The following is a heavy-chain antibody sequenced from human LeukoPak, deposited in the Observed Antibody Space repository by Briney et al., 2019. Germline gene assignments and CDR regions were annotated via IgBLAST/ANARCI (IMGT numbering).Heavy chain of an antibody. CDR1: GGSISSYY. CDR2: IYYSGST. CDR3: AREPIYCSTTSCNYYFDC. D-gene: IGHD2-2*01. V-gene: IGHV4-59*01. Sequence: SETLSLTCTVSGGSISSYYWSWIRQPPGKGLEWIGYIYYSGSTNYNPSLKSRVTISVDTSKNQFSLKLSSVTAADTAVYYCAREPIYCSTTSCNYYFDCWDQGTLVTVSS. J-gene: IGHJ4*02.